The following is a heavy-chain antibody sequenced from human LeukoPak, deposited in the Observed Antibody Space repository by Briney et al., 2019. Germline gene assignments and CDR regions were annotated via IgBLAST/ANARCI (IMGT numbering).Heavy chain of an antibody. CDR3: ARKAITTLNFDS. Sequence: ASVNVSFKASGYTFTSYYMHWVRQAPGQGGEWMGIINPSGGSTSYAQKFQGRVTMTRDTSTSTVYMELSSLRSEDTAVYYCARKAITTLNFDSWGQGTLVTVSS. D-gene: IGHD3-22*01. CDR2: INPSGGST. CDR1: GYTFTSYY. V-gene: IGHV1-46*01. J-gene: IGHJ4*02.